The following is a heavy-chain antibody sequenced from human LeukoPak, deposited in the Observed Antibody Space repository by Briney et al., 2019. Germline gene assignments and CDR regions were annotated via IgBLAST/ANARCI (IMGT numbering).Heavy chain of an antibody. V-gene: IGHV3-53*01. CDR3: AREGYDSSGYRIDY. Sequence: PGGSLRLSCAASGFTVSSNYMSWVHQAPGKGLEWVSVIYSGGSTYYADSVKGRFTISRDNSKNTLYLQMNSLRAEDTAVYYCAREGYDSSGYRIDYWGQGTLVTVSS. CDR1: GFTVSSNY. J-gene: IGHJ4*02. D-gene: IGHD3-22*01. CDR2: IYSGGST.